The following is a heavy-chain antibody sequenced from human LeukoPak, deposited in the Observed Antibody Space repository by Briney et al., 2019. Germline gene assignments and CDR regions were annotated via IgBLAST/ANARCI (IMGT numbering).Heavy chain of an antibody. CDR2: IYYSGST. D-gene: IGHD5-12*01. V-gene: IGHV4-59*01. CDR3: AREVRGYSGYDTNNYYYYYMDV. CDR1: GGSISSYY. J-gene: IGHJ6*03. Sequence: SETLSLTCTVSGGSISSYYWSWIRQPPGKGLEWIGYIYYSGSTNYNPSLKSRVTISVDTSKNQFSLKLSSVTAADTAVYYCAREVRGYSGYDTNNYYYYYMDVWGKGTTVTISS.